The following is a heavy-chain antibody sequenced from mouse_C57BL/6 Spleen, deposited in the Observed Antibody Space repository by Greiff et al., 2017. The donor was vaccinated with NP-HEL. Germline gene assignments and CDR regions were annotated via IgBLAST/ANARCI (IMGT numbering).Heavy chain of an antibody. CDR2: INYDGSST. Sequence: DVQLVESEGGLVQPGSSMKLSCTASGFTFSDYYMAWVRQVPEKGLEWVANINYDGSSTYYLDSLKSRFIISRDNAKNILYLQMSSLKSEDTATYYCARRGGSSRGYFDVWGTGTTVTVSS. J-gene: IGHJ1*03. V-gene: IGHV5-16*01. CDR1: GFTFSDYY. D-gene: IGHD1-1*01. CDR3: ARRGGSSRGYFDV.